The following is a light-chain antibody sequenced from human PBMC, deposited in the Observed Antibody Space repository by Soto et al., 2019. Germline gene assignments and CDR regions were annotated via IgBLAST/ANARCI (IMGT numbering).Light chain of an antibody. CDR1: TGAVTSGHY. CDR2: DTS. CDR3: LLSYSGAPLYA. J-gene: IGLJ1*01. Sequence: VVTQEPSLTVSPGGTVTLTCGSSTGAVTSGHYPYWFQQKPGQAPRTLIYDTSNKHSWTPARFSGSLLGGKAALTLSGAQPEDEAEYHCLLSYSGAPLYAFGTGTKVTV. V-gene: IGLV7-46*01.